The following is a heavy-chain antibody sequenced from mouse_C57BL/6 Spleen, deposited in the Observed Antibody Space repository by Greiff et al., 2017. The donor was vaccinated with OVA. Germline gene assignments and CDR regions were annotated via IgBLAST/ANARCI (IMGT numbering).Heavy chain of an antibody. CDR2: IHPNSGST. J-gene: IGHJ4*01. D-gene: IGHD2-2*01. Sequence: QVQLQQPGAELVKPGASVKLSCKASGYTFTSYWMHWVKQRPGQGLEWIGMIHPNSGSTNYNEKFKSKATLTVDKSSSTAYMQLSSLTSEDSAVYYCARGGLRGDYYAMDYWGQGTSVTVSS. CDR1: GYTFTSYW. CDR3: ARGGLRGDYYAMDY. V-gene: IGHV1-64*01.